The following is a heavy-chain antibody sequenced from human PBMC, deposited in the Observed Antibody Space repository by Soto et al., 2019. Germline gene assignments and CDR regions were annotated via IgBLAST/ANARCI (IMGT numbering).Heavy chain of an antibody. CDR2: ISAYNGNT. CDR3: ARDPLRVYSSSSSWFDP. D-gene: IGHD6-6*01. V-gene: IGHV1-18*01. Sequence: QVQLVQSGAEVKKPGASVKVSCKASGYTFTSYGISWVRQAPGQGLEWMGWISAYNGNTNYAQKLQGRVTMTTDTSTSTAYMELRSLRCDDTAVYYCARDPLRVYSSSSSWFDPWGQGTLVTVSS. J-gene: IGHJ5*02. CDR1: GYTFTSYG.